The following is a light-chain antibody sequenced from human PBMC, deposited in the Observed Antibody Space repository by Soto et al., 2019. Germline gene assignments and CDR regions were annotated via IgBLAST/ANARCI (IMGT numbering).Light chain of an antibody. CDR2: DVN. J-gene: IGLJ2*01. V-gene: IGLV2-14*03. Sequence: QSVLTQPASMSGSPGQSITISCTGTSSDVGGYNYVSWYRQHPGKAPKLMIYDVNNRPSGVSNRFSGSKSGNTASLTISGLQAEEEADYYCSSHSSSSTLVVFGGGTKLTVL. CDR3: SSHSSSSTLVV. CDR1: SSDVGGYNY.